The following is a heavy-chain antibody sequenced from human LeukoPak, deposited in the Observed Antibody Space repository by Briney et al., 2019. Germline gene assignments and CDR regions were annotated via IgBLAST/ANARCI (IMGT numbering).Heavy chain of an antibody. J-gene: IGHJ3*01. V-gene: IGHV3-74*01. Sequence: PGGSLRLSCAASGFTFGNSWVHWVRQAPGKGLVWASLINADGSTATYADSVKGRFTISRDNARNTLSLQMNSLTIEDTAVYYCVVVVEPPDSDGFNVWGQGTTITVSS. CDR1: GFTFGNSW. CDR2: INADGSTA. D-gene: IGHD1-14*01. CDR3: VVVVEPPDSDGFNV.